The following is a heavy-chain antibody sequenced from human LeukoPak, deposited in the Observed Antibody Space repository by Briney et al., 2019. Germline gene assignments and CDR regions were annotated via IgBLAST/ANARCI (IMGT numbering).Heavy chain of an antibody. CDR3: AGPRGSSNGAFDI. Sequence: SETLSLTCAVSGYSISSGYYWGWIRQPPGNGLEWIGSIYHSGSTYYNPSLKSRVTISVDTSKNQFSLKLSSVTAADTAVYYCAGPRGSSNGAFDIWVQRTMVTVSS. CDR2: IYHSGST. J-gene: IGHJ3*02. V-gene: IGHV4-38-2*01. CDR1: GYSISSGYY. D-gene: IGHD4-11*01.